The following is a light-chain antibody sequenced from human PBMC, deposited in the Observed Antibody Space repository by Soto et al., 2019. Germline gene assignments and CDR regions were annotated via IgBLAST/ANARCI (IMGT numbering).Light chain of an antibody. J-gene: IGKJ4*01. CDR2: WAS. Sequence: DIVMTQSPDSLDVSLGERATINCKSSQSVLYSSNNKNHLAWYQQKPGQPPKLVIYWASTRESGVPDRFSGSGSGTDFTLTICSLQAEDVAVYYCQQYFSPPLTFGGGTKVEIK. V-gene: IGKV4-1*01. CDR3: QQYFSPPLT. CDR1: QSVLYSSNNKNH.